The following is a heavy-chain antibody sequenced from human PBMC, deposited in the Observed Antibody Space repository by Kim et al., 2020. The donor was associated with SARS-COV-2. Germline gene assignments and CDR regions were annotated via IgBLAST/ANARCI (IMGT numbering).Heavy chain of an antibody. CDR3: ARGVGFAPPYSSGWYALPRTNWFDP. CDR1: GGSFSGYY. D-gene: IGHD6-19*01. CDR2: INHSGST. J-gene: IGHJ5*02. Sequence: SETLSLTCAVYGGSFSGYYWSWIRQPPGKGLEWIGEINHSGSTNYNPSLKSRVTISVDTSKNQFSLKLGSVTAADTAVYYCARGVGFAPPYSSGWYALPRTNWFDPWGQGTLVTVSS. V-gene: IGHV4-34*01.